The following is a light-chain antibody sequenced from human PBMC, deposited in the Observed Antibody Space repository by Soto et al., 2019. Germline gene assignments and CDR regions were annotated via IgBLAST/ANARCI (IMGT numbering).Light chain of an antibody. CDR2: TNN. Sequence: QSVVTQPPSASGTPGQGVTISCSGRSSNIGSNYVYWYQQVPGTAPKLLIHTNNQRPSGVPDRFFGSKSGTSASLAISGLRSEDEADYYCAAWDDSLSRWVFGGGTKLTVL. CDR1: SSNIGSNY. J-gene: IGLJ3*02. CDR3: AAWDDSLSRWV. V-gene: IGLV1-47*01.